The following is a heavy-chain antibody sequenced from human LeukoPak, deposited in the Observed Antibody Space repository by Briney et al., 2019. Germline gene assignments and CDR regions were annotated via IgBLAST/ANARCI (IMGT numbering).Heavy chain of an antibody. V-gene: IGHV3-48*01. J-gene: IGHJ4*02. Sequence: GGSLRLSCAASGFTFSSYSMNWVRQAPGKGLEWVSYISSSSSTIYYADSVKGRFTISRDNAKNSLYLQMNSLRAEDTAVYYCATIPRDDSYDYWGQGTLVTVS. CDR1: GFTFSSYS. CDR3: ATIPRDDSYDY. D-gene: IGHD2-21*02. CDR2: ISSSSSTI.